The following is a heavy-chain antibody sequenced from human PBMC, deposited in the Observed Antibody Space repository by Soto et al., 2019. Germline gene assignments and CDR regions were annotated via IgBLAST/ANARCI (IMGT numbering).Heavy chain of an antibody. V-gene: IGHV4-61*01. CDR1: GGSVNSGSYF. CDR2: IFYSGST. CDR3: ARGRLVRVAIAAVAYGMDV. J-gene: IGHJ6*02. Sequence: SETLSLTCTVSGGSVNSGSYFWSWIRQPPGRGLEWIGYIFYSGSTKYNPSLKSRVTMSVDTSKNQFSLELDSASAADTAVYYCARGRLVRVAIAAVAYGMDVLGQGATVNVSS. D-gene: IGHD6-13*01.